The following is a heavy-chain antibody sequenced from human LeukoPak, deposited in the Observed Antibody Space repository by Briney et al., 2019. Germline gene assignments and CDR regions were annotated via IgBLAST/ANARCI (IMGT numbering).Heavy chain of an antibody. D-gene: IGHD4-17*01. J-gene: IGHJ5*02. V-gene: IGHV3-23*01. Sequence: PGGSLRLSCAASGFAFSVYAMSWLRQPPGKGLEWVSTINANSGTTSYAASVRGRFTISRDNSKNTLYLQLNTLRADDTAVYYCASYDEDYGRRHGFDPWGQGTLVTVSS. CDR1: GFAFSVYA. CDR2: INANSGTT. CDR3: ASYDEDYGRRHGFDP.